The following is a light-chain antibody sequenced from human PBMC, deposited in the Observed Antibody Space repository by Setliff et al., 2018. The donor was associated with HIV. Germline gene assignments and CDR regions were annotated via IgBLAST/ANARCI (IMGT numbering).Light chain of an antibody. CDR1: SNDVGRYDL. J-gene: IGLJ1*01. V-gene: IGLV2-23*01. CDR3: CSDTGSNTFV. Sequence: QSVLTQPASVSGSPGQSITISCTGTSNDVGRYDLVSWYQQHPARAPKLIIYQATRRPSGVSNRFSGSKPGNVASLTISGLQAEDEADYYCCSDTGSNTFVFGTGTKGTVL. CDR2: QAT.